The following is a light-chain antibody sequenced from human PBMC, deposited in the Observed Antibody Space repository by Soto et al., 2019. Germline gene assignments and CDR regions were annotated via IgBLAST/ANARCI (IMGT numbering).Light chain of an antibody. J-gene: IGLJ2*01. CDR3: SSYRSSSTFVV. CDR2: EGS. Sequence: QSALTQPASVSGSPGQSITISCTGTSSDVGSYNLVSWYQQHPGKAPKLMIYEGSKRPSGVSNRFSGSKSGNTASLTISGLQPEDEADYYCSSYRSSSTFVVIGGGTKLTVL. CDR1: SSDVGSYNL. V-gene: IGLV2-14*02.